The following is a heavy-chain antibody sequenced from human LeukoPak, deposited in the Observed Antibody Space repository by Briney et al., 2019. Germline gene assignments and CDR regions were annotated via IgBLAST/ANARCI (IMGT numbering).Heavy chain of an antibody. J-gene: IGHJ4*03. D-gene: IGHD2-21*01. Sequence: PGGSLRLSCAASGFTFSRSWMGWVRQAPGKGLEWVANIKQDGTSKYYVDSVMGRFTIYRDNAENSVYLQMNSLSAGDTAVYYCARHGDCCFDLWGPGTRVTVSS. V-gene: IGHV3-7*02. CDR1: GFTFSRSW. CDR3: ARHGDCCFDL. CDR2: IKQDGTSK.